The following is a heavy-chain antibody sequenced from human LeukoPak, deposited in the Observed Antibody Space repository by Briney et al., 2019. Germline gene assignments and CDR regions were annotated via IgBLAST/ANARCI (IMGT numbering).Heavy chain of an antibody. D-gene: IGHD2-15*01. J-gene: IGHJ4*02. V-gene: IGHV3-21*01. CDR3: ARDGRLYCSGGSCYPVDY. Sequence: GGSLRLSCAPSGFTFRSDSMNGVRQAPGKGLEWVSSISSSSSYIYYADSLKGRFTISRDNAKNSLYLQMNSLRDEDTAVYYCARDGRLYCSGGSCYPVDYWGQGTLVTVSS. CDR2: ISSSSSYI. CDR1: GFTFRSDS.